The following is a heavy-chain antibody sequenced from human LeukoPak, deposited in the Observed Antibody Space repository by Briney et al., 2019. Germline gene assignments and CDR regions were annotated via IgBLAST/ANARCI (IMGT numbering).Heavy chain of an antibody. V-gene: IGHV3-30*02. J-gene: IGHJ6*03. CDR2: IRYDGSNK. CDR3: AKGSGLRDILKTPYYMDV. Sequence: GGSLRLSCAASGFTFSSYGMHWVRQAPGKGLEWVAFIRYDGSNKYYADSVKGRFTISRDNSKNTLYLQMNSLRAEDTAVYYCAKGSGLRDILKTPYYMDVWGKGTTVTISS. CDR1: GFTFSSYG. D-gene: IGHD3-9*01.